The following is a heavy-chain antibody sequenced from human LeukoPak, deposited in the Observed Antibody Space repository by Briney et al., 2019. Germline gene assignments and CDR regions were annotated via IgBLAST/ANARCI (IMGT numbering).Heavy chain of an antibody. CDR2: MSPHSVNT. Sequence: EASVKVSCKASGYTFTSYDINWVRQATGQGLEWMGWMSPHSVNTVYAQKFQGRVTMTRNTSIGTAYMDLSSLRSEDTAVYYCARGYYDSSGYYFDYWGPGTLLTVSS. V-gene: IGHV1-8*01. D-gene: IGHD3-22*01. CDR1: GYTFTSYD. J-gene: IGHJ4*02. CDR3: ARGYYDSSGYYFDY.